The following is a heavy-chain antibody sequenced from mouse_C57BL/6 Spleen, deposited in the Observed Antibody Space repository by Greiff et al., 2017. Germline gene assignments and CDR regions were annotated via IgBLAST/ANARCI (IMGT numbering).Heavy chain of an antibody. CDR1: GFTFSSYG. J-gene: IGHJ2*01. V-gene: IGHV5-6*01. CDR2: ISSGGSYT. CDR3: ERHEDFDY. Sequence: EVKLVESGGDLVKPGGSLKLSCAASGFTFSSYGMSWVRQTPDKRLEWVATISSGGSYTYYPDSVKGRFTISRDNAKNTLYLQMSSLKSEDTAMYYCERHEDFDYWGQGTTLTVSS.